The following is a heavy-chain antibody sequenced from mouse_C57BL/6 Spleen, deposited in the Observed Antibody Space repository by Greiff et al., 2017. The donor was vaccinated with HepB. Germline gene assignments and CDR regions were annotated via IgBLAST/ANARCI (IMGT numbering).Heavy chain of an antibody. D-gene: IGHD2-4*01. Sequence: EVQLQQPGPELVKPGASVKISCKASGYSFTDYNMNWVKQSHGKSLEWIGVINPNYGTTNYNQKFKGKATLTVDQSSRTAYMQLNSLTSEDSAVYYCARDYDYDAWYFDVWGTGTTVTVSS. V-gene: IGHV1-39*01. CDR2: INPNYGTT. J-gene: IGHJ1*03. CDR1: GYSFTDYN. CDR3: ARDYDYDAWYFDV.